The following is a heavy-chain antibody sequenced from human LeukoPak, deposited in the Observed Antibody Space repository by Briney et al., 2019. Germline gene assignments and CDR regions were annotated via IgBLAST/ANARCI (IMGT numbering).Heavy chain of an antibody. CDR1: GGSISSYY. D-gene: IGHD3/OR15-3a*01. CDR2: IYYSGST. Sequence: TSETLSLTCTVSGGSISSYYWSWIRQPPGKGLEWIGYIYYSGSTNYNPSLKGRVTISVDMSKNQSSLKLSSVTAADTAVYYCARRTGYYDGFDYWGQGTLVTVSS. CDR3: ARRTGYYDGFDY. V-gene: IGHV4-59*01. J-gene: IGHJ4*02.